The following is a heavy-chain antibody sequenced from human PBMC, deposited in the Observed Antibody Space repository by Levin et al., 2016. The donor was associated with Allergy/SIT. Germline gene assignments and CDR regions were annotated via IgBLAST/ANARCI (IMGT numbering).Heavy chain of an antibody. J-gene: IGHJ4*02. V-gene: IGHV3-53*01. D-gene: IGHD1-26*01. CDR2: IYSGGST. CDR3: ARGSTVGGGSADY. Sequence: WIRQPPGKGLEWVSVIYSGGSTYYADSVKGRFTISRDNSKNTLYLQMNSLRAEDTAVYYCARGSTVGGGSADYWGQGTLVTVSS.